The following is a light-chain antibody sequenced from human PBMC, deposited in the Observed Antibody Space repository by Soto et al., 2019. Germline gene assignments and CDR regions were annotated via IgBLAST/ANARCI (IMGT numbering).Light chain of an antibody. Sequence: DIQMTQSPSSLSASVGDRVVITCRASQSITTWLAWYQQKPGKAPKLLIYDASSLENGVPSRFSGSGSGTEFTLTISSLQPDDFATYYCQQYNDYWTFGQGTKVDIK. J-gene: IGKJ1*01. V-gene: IGKV1-5*01. CDR2: DAS. CDR1: QSITTW. CDR3: QQYNDYWT.